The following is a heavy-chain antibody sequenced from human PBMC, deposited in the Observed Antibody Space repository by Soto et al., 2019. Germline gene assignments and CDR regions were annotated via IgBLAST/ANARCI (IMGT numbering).Heavy chain of an antibody. V-gene: IGHV1-18*01. J-gene: IGHJ5*02. CDR2: ISAYNGNT. Sequence: GASVKVSCKASGYTFTSYGISWVRQAPGQGLEWMGWISAYNGNTNYAQKLQGRVTMTTDTSTSTAYMELRSLRSDDTAVYYCARRMPGIAAAGTHWFDPWGQGTLVTVSS. CDR3: ARRMPGIAAAGTHWFDP. D-gene: IGHD6-13*01. CDR1: GYTFTSYG.